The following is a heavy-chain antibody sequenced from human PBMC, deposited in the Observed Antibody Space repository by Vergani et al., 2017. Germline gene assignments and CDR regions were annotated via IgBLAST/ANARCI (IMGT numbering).Heavy chain of an antibody. J-gene: IGHJ2*01. CDR3: AREGDIKGRWYFDL. D-gene: IGHD2-15*01. CDR1: GFTFSSYA. V-gene: IGHV3-30-3*01. Sequence: QVQLVESGGGVVQPGRSLRLSCAASGFTFSSYAMHWVRQAPGKGLEWVAVISYDGSNKYYADSVKGRFTISRDNSKNTLYLQMNSLRAEDTAVYYCAREGDIKGRWYFDLWGRGTLVTVSS. CDR2: ISYDGSNK.